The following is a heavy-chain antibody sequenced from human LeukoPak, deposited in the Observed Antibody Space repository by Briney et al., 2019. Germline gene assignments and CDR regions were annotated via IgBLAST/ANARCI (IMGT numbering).Heavy chain of an antibody. J-gene: IGHJ4*02. V-gene: IGHV4-34*01. CDR3: AARSGSYFY. CDR1: GGSFSGYY. D-gene: IGHD1-26*01. Sequence: SETLSLTCAVYGGSFSGYYWSWIRQPPGKGLEWIGEINHSGSTNYNPSLKSRVTTSVDTSKNQFSLKLSSVTAADTAVYYCAARSGSYFYWGQGTLVTVSS. CDR2: INHSGST.